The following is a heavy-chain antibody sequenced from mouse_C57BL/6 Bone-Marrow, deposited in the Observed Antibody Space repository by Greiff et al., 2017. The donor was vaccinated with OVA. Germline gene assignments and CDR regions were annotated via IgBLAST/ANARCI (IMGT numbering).Heavy chain of an antibody. CDR1: GFTFSSYG. J-gene: IGHJ1*03. D-gene: IGHD1-1*01. CDR2: ISSGGSYT. CDR3: ARHNYGSSGWYFDV. V-gene: IGHV5-6*01. Sequence: EVKLVESGGDLVKPGGSLKLSCAASGFTFSSYGMSWVRQTPDKRLERVATISSGGSYTYYPDSVKGRFTISRDNAKNTLYLQMSSLKSEDTAMYYCARHNYGSSGWYFDVWGTGTTVTVSS.